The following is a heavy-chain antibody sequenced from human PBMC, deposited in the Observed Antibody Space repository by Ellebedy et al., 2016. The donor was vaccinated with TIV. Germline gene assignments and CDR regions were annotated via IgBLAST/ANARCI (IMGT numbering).Heavy chain of an antibody. D-gene: IGHD3-22*01. J-gene: IGHJ2*01. V-gene: IGHV3-74*01. Sequence: GESLKISXAASGFTFSSYWMHWVRQAPGKGLVWVSRINSDGSSTSYADSVKGRFTISRDNAKNSLYLQMNSLRAEDTAVYYCARGRTINTHFDLWGRGTLVTVSS. CDR1: GFTFSSYW. CDR2: INSDGSST. CDR3: ARGRTINTHFDL.